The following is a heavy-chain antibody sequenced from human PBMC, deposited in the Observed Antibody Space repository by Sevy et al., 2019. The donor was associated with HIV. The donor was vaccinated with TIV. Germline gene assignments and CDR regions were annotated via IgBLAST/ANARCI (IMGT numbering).Heavy chain of an antibody. D-gene: IGHD5-12*01. CDR1: GFTFSTYS. Sequence: GGSLRLSCAASGFTFSTYSMNWVRQAPGKGLEWVSYITGRSSSIYYADSVRGRFTISRDNAKNLLFLQMKSLRAEDTALYYCARERDGYNYGLDYWGQGTLVTVSS. CDR3: ARERDGYNYGLDY. J-gene: IGHJ4*02. V-gene: IGHV3-48*01. CDR2: ITGRSSSI.